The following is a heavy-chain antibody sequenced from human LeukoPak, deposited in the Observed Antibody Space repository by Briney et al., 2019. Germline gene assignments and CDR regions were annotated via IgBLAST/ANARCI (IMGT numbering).Heavy chain of an antibody. CDR3: ARDGPTYYYDSSGPQHYFDY. CDR1: GYTFTSYY. D-gene: IGHD3-22*01. V-gene: IGHV1-46*01. Sequence: ASVKVSCKASGYTFTSYYMHWVRQAPGQGLEWMGIINPSGGSTSYAQKFQGRVTMTRDTSTSTVYMELSSLRSEDTAVYYCARDGPTYYYDSSGPQHYFDYWGQGTLVTVSS. J-gene: IGHJ4*02. CDR2: INPSGGST.